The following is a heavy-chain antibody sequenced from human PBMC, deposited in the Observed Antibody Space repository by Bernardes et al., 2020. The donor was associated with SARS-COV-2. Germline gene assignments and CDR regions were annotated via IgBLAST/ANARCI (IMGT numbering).Heavy chain of an antibody. CDR2: IYYSGST. J-gene: IGHJ4*02. Sequence: SETLSLTCTVSGGSISSSSYYWGWIRQPPGKGLEWIGSIYYSGSTYYNPSLKSRVTISVDTSKNQFSLKLSSVTAADTAVYYCARHTGLTRRGRYCSGGSCYLYYFDYWGQGTLVTVSS. CDR3: ARHTGLTRRGRYCSGGSCYLYYFDY. D-gene: IGHD2-15*01. V-gene: IGHV4-39*01. CDR1: GGSISSSSYY.